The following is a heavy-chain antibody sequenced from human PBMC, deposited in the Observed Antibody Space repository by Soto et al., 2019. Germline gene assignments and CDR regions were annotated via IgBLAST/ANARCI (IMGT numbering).Heavy chain of an antibody. J-gene: IGHJ6*02. CDR1: GGTFSNYT. V-gene: IGHV1-69*13. CDR2: IIPVFGTT. D-gene: IGHD2-2*01. CDR3: ARSSPYIVVRKPTGNQDYYGMDV. Sequence: SVKVSCKASGGTFSNYTISWVRQAPGQGLEWMGGIIPVFGTTDYEQKFQGRVTITADGSTSTAYMKLSSLRSADTAVYYCARSSPYIVVRKPTGNQDYYGMDVWGQGTTVTSP.